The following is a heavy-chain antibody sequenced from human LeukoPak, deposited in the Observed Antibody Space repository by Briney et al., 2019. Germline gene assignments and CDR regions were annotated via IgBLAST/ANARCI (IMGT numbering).Heavy chain of an antibody. D-gene: IGHD2-15*01. V-gene: IGHV3-21*01. Sequence: PGGSLRLFCGASGFTFSSYSMNWVRPAPGKGLEWVSSISSSSSYIYYADSVKGRFTISRDNAKNSLYLQMNSLRAEDTAVYYCARSVVAATETFDYWGQGTLVTVSS. J-gene: IGHJ4*02. CDR1: GFTFSSYS. CDR2: ISSSSSYI. CDR3: ARSVVAATETFDY.